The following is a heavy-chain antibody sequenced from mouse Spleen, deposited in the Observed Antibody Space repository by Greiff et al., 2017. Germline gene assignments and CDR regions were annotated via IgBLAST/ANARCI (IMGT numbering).Heavy chain of an antibody. Sequence: ESGPGLVKPSQSLSLTCSVTGYSITSGYYWNWIRQFPGNKLEWMGYISYDGSNNYNPSLKNRISITRDTSKNQFFLKLNSVTTEDTATYYCARDQSDYGDYGYWGQGTTLTVSS. CDR1: GYSITSGYY. D-gene: IGHD2-13*01. V-gene: IGHV3-6*01. CDR3: ARDQSDYGDYGY. J-gene: IGHJ2*01. CDR2: ISYDGSN.